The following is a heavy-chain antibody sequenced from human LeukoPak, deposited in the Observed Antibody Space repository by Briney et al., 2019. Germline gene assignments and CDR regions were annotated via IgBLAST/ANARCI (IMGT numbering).Heavy chain of an antibody. Sequence: GGSLRLSCAASGFTFRNFWMSWVRQAPGRGLEWVADIHPEGNEKYHVESVKGRFTISRDNAKSSLFLQMNGLRAEDTAVYYCARGDAFSGDHWGQGTLVTVSS. CDR2: IHPEGNEK. V-gene: IGHV3-7*04. CDR1: GFTFRNFW. CDR3: ARGDAFSGDH. J-gene: IGHJ4*02.